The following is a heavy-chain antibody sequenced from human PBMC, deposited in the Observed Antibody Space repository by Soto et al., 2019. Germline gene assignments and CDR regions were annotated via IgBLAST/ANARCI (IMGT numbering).Heavy chain of an antibody. V-gene: IGHV3-66*01. CDR1: GFTVSSNY. Sequence: EVQLVESGGGLVQPGGSLRLSCAASGFTVSSNYMSWVRQAPGKGLECVSVLYSGGSTYYADSVKGRFTISRDSSKNTLYIHMNSLRAEHTAVYYCAREPRNRIAGSTTSQDYWGQGTLVTVSS. D-gene: IGHD1-7*01. CDR3: AREPRNRIAGSTTSQDY. CDR2: LYSGGST. J-gene: IGHJ4*02.